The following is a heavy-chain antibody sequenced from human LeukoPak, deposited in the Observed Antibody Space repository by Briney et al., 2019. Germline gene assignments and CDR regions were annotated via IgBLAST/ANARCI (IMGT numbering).Heavy chain of an antibody. V-gene: IGHV3-30-3*01. D-gene: IGHD3-22*01. CDR2: ISYDGSGK. CDR1: GFTFSSFT. J-gene: IGHJ6*02. Sequence: PGGSLRLSCAASGFTFSSFTMYWVRQTPGRGLEWLAVISYDGSGKIYRDSVKGRFTISRDNSKNTLYLQMNSLRAEDTALYHCARDPHSGYYYNSRYYYGMDVWGQGTTVTVSS. CDR3: ARDPHSGYYYNSRYYYGMDV.